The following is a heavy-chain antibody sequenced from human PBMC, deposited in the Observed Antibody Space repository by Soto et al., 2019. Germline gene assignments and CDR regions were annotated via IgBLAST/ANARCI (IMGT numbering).Heavy chain of an antibody. Sequence: GGSLRLSCAASGFTFDDYAMHWVRQAPGKGLEWVSAISGSGGSTYYADSVKGRFTISRDNSKNTLYLQMNSLRAEDTAVYYCAKDHTYYYDSSGYFDYWGQGTLVTVSS. D-gene: IGHD3-22*01. J-gene: IGHJ4*02. V-gene: IGHV3-23*01. CDR3: AKDHTYYYDSSGYFDY. CDR1: GFTFDDYA. CDR2: ISGSGGST.